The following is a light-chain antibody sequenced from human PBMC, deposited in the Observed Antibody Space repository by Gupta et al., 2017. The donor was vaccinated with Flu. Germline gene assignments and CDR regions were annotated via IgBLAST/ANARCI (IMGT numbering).Light chain of an antibody. CDR2: WAS. CDR3: QQYYSTPRT. CDR1: QNVLYSSNNQNY. J-gene: IGKJ1*01. Sequence: SLGERATINCKSSQNVLYSSNNQNYLAWYQQKPGQPPKLLIFWASTRESGVPDRFSGSGSGTXFTLTIXSLQAEDVAVYFCQQYYSTPRTFGXGTKVEIK. V-gene: IGKV4-1*01.